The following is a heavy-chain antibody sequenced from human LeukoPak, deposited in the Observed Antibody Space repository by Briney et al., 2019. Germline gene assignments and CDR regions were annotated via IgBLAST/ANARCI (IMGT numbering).Heavy chain of an antibody. CDR1: GGTFSSYA. CDR3: ASYYYGSGIQDGYYFDY. D-gene: IGHD3-10*01. V-gene: IGHV1-69*01. J-gene: IGHJ4*02. Sequence: SVKVSCKASGGTFSSYAISWVRQAPGQGLEWMGGFIPMFATANYAPKFQDRVTITADESTSTAYMELSSLRSEDTAVYYCASYYYGSGIQDGYYFDYWGQGTLVTVSS. CDR2: FIPMFATA.